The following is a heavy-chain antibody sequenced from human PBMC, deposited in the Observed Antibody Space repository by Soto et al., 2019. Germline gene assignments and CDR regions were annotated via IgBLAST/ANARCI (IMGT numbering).Heavy chain of an antibody. D-gene: IGHD4-4*01. CDR2: IVPMNGSP. CDR3: TFAPNWTYQLTTV. CDR1: GGMFHSYA. J-gene: IGHJ4*02. Sequence: SVADSWAAGGGMFHSYAVNWVRQAPGQGLEWMGGIVPMNGSPIYAQGFQGRVTITADGSATTAYMDLSGLKSEDTAVYYCTFAPNWTYQLTTVRGRGTLVTVS. V-gene: IGHV1-69*13.